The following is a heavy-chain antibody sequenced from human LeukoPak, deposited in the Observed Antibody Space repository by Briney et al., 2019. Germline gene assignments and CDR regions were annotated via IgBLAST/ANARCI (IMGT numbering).Heavy chain of an antibody. D-gene: IGHD5-12*01. J-gene: IGHJ4*02. CDR1: GGNFTSYS. Sequence: SVKVSCKAFGGNFTSYSVSWVRQAPGQGLEYMGRIIPIFDTANYAQEFQGRVTITADEATATAYLELSSLTSEETAVYYCAHSGNDYFDYWGQGTLVTVSS. V-gene: IGHV1-69*13. CDR3: AHSGNDYFDY. CDR2: IIPIFDTA.